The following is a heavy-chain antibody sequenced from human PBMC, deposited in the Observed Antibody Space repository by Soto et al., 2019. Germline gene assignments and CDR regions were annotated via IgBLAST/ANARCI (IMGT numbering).Heavy chain of an antibody. CDR2: INPSGGST. V-gene: IGHV1-46*01. J-gene: IGHJ4*02. D-gene: IGHD6-13*01. Sequence: ASVEVSCKASGYTFTSYYMHWVRQAPGQGLEWMGIINPSGGSTSYAQKFQGRVTMTRDTSTSTVYMELSSLRSEDTAVYYCAVGGTGYSSSWYVFDYWGQGTLVTV. CDR3: AVGGTGYSSSWYVFDY. CDR1: GYTFTSYY.